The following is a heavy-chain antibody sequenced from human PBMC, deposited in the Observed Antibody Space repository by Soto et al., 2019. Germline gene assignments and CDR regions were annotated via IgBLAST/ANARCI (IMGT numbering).Heavy chain of an antibody. CDR2: IIPIFGTA. V-gene: IGHV1-69*13. CDR3: ARVGRDVVVVAATDYNWFDP. J-gene: IGHJ5*02. CDR1: GGTFSSYA. Sequence: SVKVSCKASGGTFSSYAISWVRQAPGQGLEWMGGIIPIFGTANYAQKFQGRVTIAADESTSTAYMELSSLRSEDTAVYYCARVGRDVVVVAATDYNWFDPWGQGTLVTVSS. D-gene: IGHD2-15*01.